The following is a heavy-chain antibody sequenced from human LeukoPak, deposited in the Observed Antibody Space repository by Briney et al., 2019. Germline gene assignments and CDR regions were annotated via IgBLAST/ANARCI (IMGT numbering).Heavy chain of an antibody. J-gene: IGHJ6*02. CDR3: AKILTGTGLTMDV. D-gene: IGHD1-20*01. V-gene: IGHV4-59*01. CDR1: GGSISGYY. CDR2: IYYNGIS. Sequence: KASETLSLTCTVSGGSISGYYWSWIRQPPGKGLEWIAYIYYNGISNYNPSLKSRVIISVDSSKNQFSLKLTSVTAADTAAYYCAKILTGTGLTMDVWGQGTTVTVSS.